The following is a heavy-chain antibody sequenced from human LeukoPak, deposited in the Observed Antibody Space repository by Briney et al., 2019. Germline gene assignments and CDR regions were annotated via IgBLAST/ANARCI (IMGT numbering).Heavy chain of an antibody. CDR2: ISSSSTYI. V-gene: IGHV3-21*01. CDR3: VRGDYDSGSYDY. D-gene: IGHD3-10*01. Sequence: GGSLRLSCAASGFIFSRHSMIWVRQAPGKGLEWVSSISSSSTYISYADSVQGRFTISRDNAKNSLYLQMNSLRAEDTAVYYCVRGDYDSGSYDYWGQGTLVTVSS. J-gene: IGHJ4*02. CDR1: GFIFSRHS.